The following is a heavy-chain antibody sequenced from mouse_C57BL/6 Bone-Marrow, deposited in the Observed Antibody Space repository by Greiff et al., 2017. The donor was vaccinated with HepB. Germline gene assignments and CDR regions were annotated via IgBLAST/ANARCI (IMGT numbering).Heavy chain of an antibody. J-gene: IGHJ1*03. CDR3: ARKRRSGSNWYFDV. CDR2: IYPRSGNT. Sequence: VQLQESGAELARPGASVKLSCKASGYTFTSYGISWVKQRTGQGLEWIGEIYPRSGNTYYNEKFKGKATLTADKSSSTAYMELRSLTSEDSAVYFCARKRRSGSNWYFDVWGTGTTVTVSS. CDR1: GYTFTSYG. V-gene: IGHV1-81*01. D-gene: IGHD1-1*01.